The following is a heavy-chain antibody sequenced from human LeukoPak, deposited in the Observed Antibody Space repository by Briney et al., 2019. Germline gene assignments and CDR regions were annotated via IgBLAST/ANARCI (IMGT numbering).Heavy chain of an antibody. Sequence: SETLSLTCTVSGGSISSSSYYWGWIRQPPGKVLEWIGSIYYSGSTYYNPSLKSRVTISVDTSRNQFSLKLSSVTAADTAVYYCARWQTYCSSTSCYAVTPFFDYWGQGTLVTVSS. CDR2: IYYSGST. J-gene: IGHJ4*02. CDR3: ARWQTYCSSTSCYAVTPFFDY. D-gene: IGHD2-2*01. CDR1: GGSISSSSYY. V-gene: IGHV4-39*01.